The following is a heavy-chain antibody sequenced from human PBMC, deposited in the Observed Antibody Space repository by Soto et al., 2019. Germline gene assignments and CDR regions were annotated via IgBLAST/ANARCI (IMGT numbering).Heavy chain of an antibody. D-gene: IGHD3-10*01. CDR3: ARDPSAAVGY. CDR2: ISYDGSNK. V-gene: IGHV3-30-3*01. CDR1: GFTFSSYA. Sequence: QVQLVESGGGVVQPGRSLRISCAASGFTFSSYAMHWVRQAPGKGLEWVAVISYDGSNKYYADSVKGRFTISRDNSKNTLYLQMNSLRAEDTAVYYCARDPSAAVGYWGQGTLVTVSS. J-gene: IGHJ4*02.